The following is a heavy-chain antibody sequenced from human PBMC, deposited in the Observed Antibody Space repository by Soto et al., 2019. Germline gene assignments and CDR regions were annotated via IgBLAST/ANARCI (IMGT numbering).Heavy chain of an antibody. CDR2: ISGSGGST. CDR1: GFTFSSYA. D-gene: IGHD6-6*01. CDR3: AKGKSYSSSSFDY. Sequence: VGSLRLSCAASGFTFSSYAMSWVRQAPGKGLEWVSAISGSGGSTYYADSVKGRFTISRDNSKNTLYLQMNSLRAEDTAVYYCAKGKSYSSSSFDYWGQGTLVTVSS. V-gene: IGHV3-23*01. J-gene: IGHJ4*02.